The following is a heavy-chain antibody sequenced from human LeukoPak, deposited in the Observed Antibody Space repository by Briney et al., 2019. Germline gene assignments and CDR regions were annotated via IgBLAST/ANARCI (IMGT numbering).Heavy chain of an antibody. CDR1: GGSISTSNYY. Sequence: SEALSLTCTVSGGSISTSNYYWGWIRQPPGKGLEWIGNIFYSGSTYYSPSLRSRVTISLDTSRNQFSLKLSSVTAADTAVYYCARVDSYGFPPYYYYYMDVWGKGTTVTISS. J-gene: IGHJ6*03. D-gene: IGHD5-18*01. V-gene: IGHV4-39*07. CDR3: ARVDSYGFPPYYYYYMDV. CDR2: IFYSGST.